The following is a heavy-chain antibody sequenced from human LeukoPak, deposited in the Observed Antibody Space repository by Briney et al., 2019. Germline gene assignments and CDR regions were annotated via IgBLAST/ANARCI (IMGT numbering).Heavy chain of an antibody. V-gene: IGHV3-20*04. Sequence: GGSLRLSCAASGFTFDDYGMSWVRQAPGKGLEWVSGINWNGGSTGYADSVKGRSTISRDNAKNSLYLQMNSLRAEDTALYYCARVFKLGDAFDIWGQGTMVTVSS. CDR1: GFTFDDYG. D-gene: IGHD1-26*01. CDR3: ARVFKLGDAFDI. J-gene: IGHJ3*02. CDR2: INWNGGST.